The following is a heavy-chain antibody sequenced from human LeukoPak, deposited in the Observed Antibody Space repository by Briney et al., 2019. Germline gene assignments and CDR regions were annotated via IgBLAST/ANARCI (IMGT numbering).Heavy chain of an antibody. Sequence: PSETLSLTCTVFGGSISSYYWSWIRQPPGKGLEWIGYIYYSGSTNYSPSLKSRVTISVDTSKNQFSLKLSSVTAADTAVYYCARGNGGNLPPGYWGQGTLVTVSS. CDR3: ARGNGGNLPPGY. CDR2: IYYSGST. CDR1: GGSISSYY. V-gene: IGHV4-59*01. J-gene: IGHJ4*02. D-gene: IGHD4-23*01.